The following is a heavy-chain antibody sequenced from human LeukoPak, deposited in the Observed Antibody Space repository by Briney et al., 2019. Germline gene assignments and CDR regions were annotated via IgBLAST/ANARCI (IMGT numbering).Heavy chain of an antibody. CDR2: ISGSGGST. CDR3: AKINVLRYFDP. CDR1: GFTFSSFG. V-gene: IGHV3-23*01. Sequence: GGTLRLSCAASGFTFSSFGMSWVRQAPGKGLEWVSAISGSGGSTYYADSVKGRFTISRDNSKNTLYLQMNSLRAEDTAVYYCAKINVLRYFDPWGQGTLVTVSS. J-gene: IGHJ4*02. D-gene: IGHD3-9*01.